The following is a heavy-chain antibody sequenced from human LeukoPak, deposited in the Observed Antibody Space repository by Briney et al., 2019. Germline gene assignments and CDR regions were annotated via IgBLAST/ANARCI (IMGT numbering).Heavy chain of an antibody. D-gene: IGHD6-19*01. Sequence: PSETLSLTRTVSGGSISSGGYYWSWIRQHPGKGLEWIGYIYYSGSTYYNPSLKSRVTISVDTSKNQFSLKLSSVTAADTAVYYCARRFSSGWWTFDYWGQGTLVTVSS. CDR2: IYYSGST. V-gene: IGHV4-31*03. J-gene: IGHJ4*02. CDR3: ARRFSSGWWTFDY. CDR1: GGSISSGGYY.